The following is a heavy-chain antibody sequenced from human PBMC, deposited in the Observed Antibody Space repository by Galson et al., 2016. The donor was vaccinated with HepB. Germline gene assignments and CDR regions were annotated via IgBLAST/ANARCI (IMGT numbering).Heavy chain of an antibody. V-gene: IGHV1-2*04. Sequence: SVKVSCKASGYTFIGYYIHWVRQVPGLGLEWMRWINPNSGGTTYSQKFQGWVTMTRDTSISTAYMELSRLRSDDTAVYYCARDEYGTTSGMDVWGQGTTVTVSS. CDR2: INPNSGGT. CDR1: GYTFIGYY. D-gene: IGHD4-17*01. J-gene: IGHJ6*02. CDR3: ARDEYGTTSGMDV.